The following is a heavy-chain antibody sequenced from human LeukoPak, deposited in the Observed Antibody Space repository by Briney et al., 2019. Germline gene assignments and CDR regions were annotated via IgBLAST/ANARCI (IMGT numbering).Heavy chain of an antibody. J-gene: IGHJ4*02. CDR2: ISSDSYYI. Sequence: GGSLRLSCAAPGIAFSGYSFHWVRQAPGKGLEWVSSISSDSYYIYYADSLKGRFTISRDNAKNSLYLQMNSLRADDTAVYYCARTSGGFDYWGQGTLVTVSS. D-gene: IGHD6-19*01. CDR3: ARTSGGFDY. V-gene: IGHV3-21*01. CDR1: GIAFSGYS.